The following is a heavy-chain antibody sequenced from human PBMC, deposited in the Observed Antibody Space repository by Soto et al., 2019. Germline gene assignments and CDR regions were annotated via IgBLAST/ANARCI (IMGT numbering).Heavy chain of an antibody. Sequence: FVPHSHTYTVSDGNIISHYWSWIRQPPGKGLEWIGYIYYSGSTNYNPSLKSRVTISVDTSKNQFSLKLSSVTAADTAVYYCARDPYGGYDPLMDVCGQGTTVS. CDR1: DGNIISHY. CDR2: IYYSGST. V-gene: IGHV4-59*11. J-gene: IGHJ6*02. CDR3: ARDPYGGYDPLMDV. D-gene: IGHD5-12*01.